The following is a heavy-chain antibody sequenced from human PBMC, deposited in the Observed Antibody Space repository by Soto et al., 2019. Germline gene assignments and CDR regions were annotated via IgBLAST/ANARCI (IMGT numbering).Heavy chain of an antibody. V-gene: IGHV4-30-4*01. D-gene: IGHD2-15*01. CDR2: IHYSGST. CDR1: GGSISSGDYY. Sequence: QVQLQESGPGLVKPSQTLSLTCTVSGGSISSGDYYWRWIRQPPGKGLEWIGYIHYSGSTYYHPSLKSRVTVSVDTSKNQFSLKLSSVTAADTAVYYCAGDASVVAAAPFDYWGQCSLVTVSS. J-gene: IGHJ4*02. CDR3: AGDASVVAAAPFDY.